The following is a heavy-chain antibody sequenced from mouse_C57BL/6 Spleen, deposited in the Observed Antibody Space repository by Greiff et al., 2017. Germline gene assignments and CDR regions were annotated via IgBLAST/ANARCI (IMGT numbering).Heavy chain of an antibody. D-gene: IGHD1-1*01. CDR1: GFSLTSYG. CDR3: ASTTVVAKGYWYFDV. V-gene: IGHV2-2*01. CDR2: IWSGGST. Sequence: VQLQQSGPGLVQPSQSLSITCTVSGFSLTSYGVHWVRQSPGKGLGWLGVIWSGGSTDYNAAFISRLSISKDNSKSQVFFKMNSLQADDTAIYYCASTTVVAKGYWYFDVWGTGTTVTVSS. J-gene: IGHJ1*03.